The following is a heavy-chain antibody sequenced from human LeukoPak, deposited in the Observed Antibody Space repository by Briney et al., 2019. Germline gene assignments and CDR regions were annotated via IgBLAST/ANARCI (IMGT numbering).Heavy chain of an antibody. CDR2: IYPGDSDT. Sequence: GESLQISCKGSGYSFTSYWIGWVRQMPGKGLEWMGIIYPGDSDTRFSPSFQGQVTISADKSISTAYLQWSSLKASDTAMYYCARSVRDGYNQFDYWGQGTLVTVSS. CDR1: GYSFTSYW. D-gene: IGHD5-24*01. CDR3: ARSVRDGYNQFDY. J-gene: IGHJ4*02. V-gene: IGHV5-51*01.